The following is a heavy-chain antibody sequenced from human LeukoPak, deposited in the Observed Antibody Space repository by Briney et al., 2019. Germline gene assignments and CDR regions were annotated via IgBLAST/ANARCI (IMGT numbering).Heavy chain of an antibody. CDR3: ARDGVSYDSSGYPFQH. CDR1: GYTFTRYY. CDR2: INPSVGST. Sequence: ASVKVSCTASGYTFTRYYMHWVRQATGQGIEWMGIINPSVGSTSYAQKFQGRVPMTRDPSTSTVYMELSSLRSEDTAVYYCARDGVSYDSSGYPFQHWGQGTLVTVSS. D-gene: IGHD3-22*01. J-gene: IGHJ1*01. V-gene: IGHV1-46*01.